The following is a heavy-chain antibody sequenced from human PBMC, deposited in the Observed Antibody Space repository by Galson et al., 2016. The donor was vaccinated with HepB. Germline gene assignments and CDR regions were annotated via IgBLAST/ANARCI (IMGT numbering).Heavy chain of an antibody. CDR2: VYYTGTT. Sequence: SETLSLTCSVSGVSMSSFYWSWIRQPPGKGLEWVGHVYYTGTTKYNPSLKSRVAISADTSKKQFSLRLTSVTAADTAVYYCARHGYDDSGAFYFASSRGNYFDHWGQGFLVTVSS. D-gene: IGHD3-22*01. J-gene: IGHJ4*02. CDR3: ARHGYDDSGAFYFASSRGNYFDH. V-gene: IGHV4-59*08. CDR1: GVSMSSFY.